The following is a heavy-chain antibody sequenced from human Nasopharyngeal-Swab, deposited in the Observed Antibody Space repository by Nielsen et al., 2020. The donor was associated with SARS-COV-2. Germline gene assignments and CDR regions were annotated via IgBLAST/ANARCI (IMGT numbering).Heavy chain of an antibody. V-gene: IGHV1-2*06. CDR3: ARTSFLRAYWYFDL. J-gene: IGHJ2*01. D-gene: IGHD3-16*01. Sequence: ASVKVSCKASGYTFTGYYMHWVRQAPGQGLEWTGRINPNSGGTNYAQKFQGRVTMTRDTSISTAYMELSRLRSDDTAVYYCARTSFLRAYWYFDLWGRGTLVTVSS. CDR1: GYTFTGYY. CDR2: INPNSGGT.